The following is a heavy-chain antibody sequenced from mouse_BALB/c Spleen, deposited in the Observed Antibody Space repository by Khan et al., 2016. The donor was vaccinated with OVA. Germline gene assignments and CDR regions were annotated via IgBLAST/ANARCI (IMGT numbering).Heavy chain of an antibody. D-gene: IGHD1-1*01. V-gene: IGHV5-6*01. CDR2: VSTGGGYT. Sequence: EVMLVESGGDLVKPGGSLKLSCAASGFTFSTYGMSWVRQTPDKRLEWVATVSTGGGYTYYPASVKGRFTISRDNAKNTLYLKMSSLKSEDTAMFYCARLAYYYDSEGFAYWGQGTLVTVSA. CDR3: ARLAYYYDSEGFAY. CDR1: GFTFSTYG. J-gene: IGHJ3*01.